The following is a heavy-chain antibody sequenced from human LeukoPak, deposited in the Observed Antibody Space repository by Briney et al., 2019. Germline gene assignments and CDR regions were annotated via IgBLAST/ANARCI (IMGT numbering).Heavy chain of an antibody. J-gene: IGHJ4*02. V-gene: IGHV1-46*01. CDR1: GYTFTSYY. D-gene: IGHD3-22*01. CDR3: ARSEGITMIVY. Sequence: ASVKVSCKASGYTFTSYYMHWVRQAPGQGLEWMGIINPSGGSTSYAQKFQGRVTMTRDTSTSTVYMELSSLRPEDTAVYYCARSEGITMIVYWGQGTLVTVSS. CDR2: INPSGGST.